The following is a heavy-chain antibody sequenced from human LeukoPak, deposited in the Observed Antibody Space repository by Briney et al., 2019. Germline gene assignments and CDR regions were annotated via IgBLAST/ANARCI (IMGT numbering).Heavy chain of an antibody. Sequence: GSLRLSCAASGFTFSSYWMHWVRQAPGKGLVWVSRINSDGSSTSYADSVKGRFTISRDNAKNSLYLQMNSLRAEDTAVYYCARGPGVRGVINYYYCYMDVWGKGTTVTISS. V-gene: IGHV3-74*01. J-gene: IGHJ6*03. CDR1: GFTFSSYW. CDR2: INSDGSST. D-gene: IGHD3-10*01. CDR3: ARGPGVRGVINYYYCYMDV.